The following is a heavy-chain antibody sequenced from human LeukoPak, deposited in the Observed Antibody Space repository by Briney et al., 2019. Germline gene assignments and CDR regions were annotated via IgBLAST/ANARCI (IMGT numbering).Heavy chain of an antibody. CDR1: GGTFSSYA. Sequence: ASVKVSCKASGGTFSSYAISWVRQAPGQGLEWMGGMNPNSGNTGYAQKFQGRVTMTRNTSISTAYMELSSLRSEDTAVYYCAIKYYYGSGSRHWGQGTLVTVSS. CDR3: AIKYYYGSGSRH. D-gene: IGHD3-10*01. CDR2: MNPNSGNT. V-gene: IGHV1-8*02. J-gene: IGHJ4*02.